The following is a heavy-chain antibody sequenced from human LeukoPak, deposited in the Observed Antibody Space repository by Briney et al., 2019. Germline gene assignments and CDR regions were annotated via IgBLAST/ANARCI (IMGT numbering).Heavy chain of an antibody. D-gene: IGHD5-12*01. Sequence: PGGSLRLSCAASGFTFSSYEMNWVRQAPGKGLEWVSYISSRGSPMYYADSVKGRFTISRDNAKNSLYLQMNSLRAEDTAVYYCAREGGHSGYDDFDYWGQGTLVTVSS. CDR1: GFTFSSYE. CDR3: AREGGHSGYDDFDY. V-gene: IGHV3-48*03. J-gene: IGHJ4*02. CDR2: ISSRGSPM.